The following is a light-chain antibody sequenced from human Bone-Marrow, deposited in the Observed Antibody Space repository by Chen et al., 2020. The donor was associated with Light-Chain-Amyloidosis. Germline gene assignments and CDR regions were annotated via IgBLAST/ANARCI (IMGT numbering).Light chain of an antibody. J-gene: IGLJ3*02. Sequence: QSALTQPASVSGSPGQSITISCTGTSSDVGGYNYVSWYQQHPGKAPKLMIYDVSNRPSGVSTRFSGSKSGNTASLTISGLQAEAEADYYCSSYTSSSTWVFGGGTKLTVL. CDR1: SSDVGGYNY. CDR2: DVS. CDR3: SSYTSSSTWV. V-gene: IGLV2-14*03.